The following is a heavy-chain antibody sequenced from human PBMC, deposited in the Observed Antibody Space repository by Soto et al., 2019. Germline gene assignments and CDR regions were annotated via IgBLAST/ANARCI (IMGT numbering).Heavy chain of an antibody. Sequence: QVQLQVSGPGLVKPSETLSLTCTVSGDSISAYSWSWVRQPPGKGLEWIGNIHYNGNTKYNPSLKSLVTMSLDTSKNQFSLRLSSVTASDTAKYVCAREGNLGRWLQPLDFWGQGTRVTVSS. CDR2: IHYNGNT. CDR1: GDSISAYS. D-gene: IGHD5-12*01. CDR3: AREGNLGRWLQPLDF. J-gene: IGHJ4*02. V-gene: IGHV4-59*01.